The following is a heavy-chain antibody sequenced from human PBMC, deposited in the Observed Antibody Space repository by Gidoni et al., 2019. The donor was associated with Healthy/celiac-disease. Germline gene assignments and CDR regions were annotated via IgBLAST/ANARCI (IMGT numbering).Heavy chain of an antibody. CDR2: IWYDGSNK. CDR1: GFTSSNFG. Sequence: QVQLVESGGGVVQPGRSLRLSCAPSGFTSSNFGMHWVRQAPGKALEWVAVIWYDGSNKYYADSVKGRFTISRDNSKNTLYLQMNSLRAEDTAVYYCASETPYDNSGSYLYYFDYWGQGTLVTVSS. D-gene: IGHD3-22*01. V-gene: IGHV3-33*01. CDR3: ASETPYDNSGSYLYYFDY. J-gene: IGHJ4*02.